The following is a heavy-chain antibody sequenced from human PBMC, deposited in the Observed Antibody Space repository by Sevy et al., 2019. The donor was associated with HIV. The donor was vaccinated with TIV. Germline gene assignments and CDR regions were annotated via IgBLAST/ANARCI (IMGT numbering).Heavy chain of an antibody. J-gene: IGHJ5*02. CDR1: GYTFIGYY. V-gene: IGHV1-2*06. CDR3: AGQTSGWYDWFDP. D-gene: IGHD6-19*01. CDR2: INPSSGGT. Sequence: ASVKVSCKASGYTFIGYYIHWLRHAPGQGLEWIGRINPSSGGTKYTQKFQGRVTVTTDMSVSTAYMELIGLRSDDTAMYYCAGQTSGWYDWFDPWGQGTLVTVSS.